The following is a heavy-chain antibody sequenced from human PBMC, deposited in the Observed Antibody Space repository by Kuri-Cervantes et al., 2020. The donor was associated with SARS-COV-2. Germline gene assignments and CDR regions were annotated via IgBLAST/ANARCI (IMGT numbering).Heavy chain of an antibody. Sequence: SETLSLTCTVSGGSISSYYWSWIRQPAGKGREWIGRIYTSWSTNYNPSLKRRVTMSVDTSKNQFSLKLSSVTAADTAVYYCARSQLLWFGERRYYFDYWGQGTLVTVSS. V-gene: IGHV4-4*07. D-gene: IGHD3-10*01. CDR3: ARSQLLWFGERRYYFDY. J-gene: IGHJ4*02. CDR1: GGSISSYY. CDR2: IYTSWST.